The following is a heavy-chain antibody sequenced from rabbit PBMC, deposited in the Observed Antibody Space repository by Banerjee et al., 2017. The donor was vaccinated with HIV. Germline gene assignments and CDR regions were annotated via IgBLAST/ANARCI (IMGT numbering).Heavy chain of an antibody. CDR3: ARASYVLHDMDL. V-gene: IGHV1S45*01. J-gene: IGHJ6*01. D-gene: IGHD6-1*01. CDR2: IYTDSGST. CDR1: GFSFSNIYW. Sequence: QQQLEESGGGLVKPGGTLTLTCTASGFSFSNIYWICWVRQAPGKGLEWIGCIYTDSGSTYYASWAKGRFTISKTSSTTVTLQMTSLTAADTATYFCARASYVLHDMDLWGPGTLVTVS.